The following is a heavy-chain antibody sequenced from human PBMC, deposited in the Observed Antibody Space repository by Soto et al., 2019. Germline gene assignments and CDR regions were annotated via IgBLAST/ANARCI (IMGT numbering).Heavy chain of an antibody. J-gene: IGHJ5*01. CDR1: GWSFSGHS. CDR3: STRAYDTNGYYRFDP. D-gene: IGHD3-22*01. Sequence: SETLSLTCAVYGWSFSGHSWTWIRQSPGKGLEWIGDINHSGRVNYSPSLKSRVTISLDTSKNQFSLTLSAVTAADTAMYYCSTRAYDTNGYYRFDPWGQGTLVTVSS. CDR2: INHSGRV. V-gene: IGHV4-34*01.